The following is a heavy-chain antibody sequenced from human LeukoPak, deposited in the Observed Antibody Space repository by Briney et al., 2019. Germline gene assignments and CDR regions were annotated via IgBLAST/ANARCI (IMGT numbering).Heavy chain of an antibody. Sequence: QSGGSLRLSCAASGFTFTSYGMHWVRQAPGKGLEWVAIIWYDGSNKYYADPVKGRFTISRDNSKNTLYLQMSSLRAEDTAVYYCARDREQTYYDFWSGYFYWGQGTLVTVSS. V-gene: IGHV3-33*01. J-gene: IGHJ4*02. CDR3: ARDREQTYYDFWSGYFY. CDR2: IWYDGSNK. CDR1: GFTFTSYG. D-gene: IGHD3-3*01.